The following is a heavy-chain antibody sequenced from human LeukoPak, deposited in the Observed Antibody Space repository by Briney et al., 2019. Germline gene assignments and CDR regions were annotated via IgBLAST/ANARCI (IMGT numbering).Heavy chain of an antibody. CDR3: TRDIGDFVSDF. Sequence: SETLSLTYTVSGGSISSSSYYWGWIRQPPGKGLEWIGSIHYGGTTHYNPSLQSRVTISADTSKNQFALDLRSVTAADTAVYYCTRDIGDFVSDFWGQGTLVTVSS. J-gene: IGHJ4*02. V-gene: IGHV4-39*02. CDR2: IHYGGTT. CDR1: GGSISSSSYY. D-gene: IGHD2-21*02.